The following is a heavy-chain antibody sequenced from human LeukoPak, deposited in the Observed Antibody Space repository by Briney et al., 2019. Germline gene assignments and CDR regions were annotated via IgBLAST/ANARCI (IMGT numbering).Heavy chain of an antibody. CDR3: AKDPRVGSRVATPCH. CDR1: GFTFTSYA. CDR2: ISGSGGST. V-gene: IGHV3-23*01. J-gene: IGHJ4*02. Sequence: GGSLRLSCAASGFTFTSYAMSWVRQAPGKGLEWVPAISGSGGSTYYADSVKGRSTISRDNSKSTLFLQMNSLRAEDTAVYYCAKDPRVGSRVATPCHWGQGTLVTVSS. D-gene: IGHD5-24*01.